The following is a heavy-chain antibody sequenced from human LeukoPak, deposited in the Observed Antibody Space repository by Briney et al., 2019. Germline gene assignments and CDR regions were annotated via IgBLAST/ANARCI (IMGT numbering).Heavy chain of an antibody. D-gene: IGHD3-10*01. CDR2: MFYGGNT. J-gene: IGHJ5*02. V-gene: IGHV4-39*07. CDR3: ARVTMVRGVHQGWFDP. CDR1: GGSIHNSNYY. Sequence: SETLSLTCTVSGGSIHNSNYYWGWIRQPPGKGLEWIGSMFYGGNTYLNPSLKSRVTISVDTSKNQFSLRLSSVTAADTAVYYCARVTMVRGVHQGWFDPWGQGTLVTVSS.